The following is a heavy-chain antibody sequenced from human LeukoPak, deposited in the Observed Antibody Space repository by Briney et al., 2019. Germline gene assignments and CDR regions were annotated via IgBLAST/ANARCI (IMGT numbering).Heavy chain of an antibody. Sequence: GGSLRLSCAASGFTFSSYAMSWVRQAPGKGLGWVSYISSASGTKEYADSVKGRFTVSRDNAKNSLFLQMDSLRAQDTAIYYCARVEYTNSPGHGGLGTLVTVSS. CDR2: ISSASGTK. CDR3: ARVEYTNSPGH. J-gene: IGHJ4*02. V-gene: IGHV3-48*01. D-gene: IGHD1-1*01. CDR1: GFTFSSYA.